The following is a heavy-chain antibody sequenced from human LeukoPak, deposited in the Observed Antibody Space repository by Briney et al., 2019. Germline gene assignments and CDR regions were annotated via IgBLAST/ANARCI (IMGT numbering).Heavy chain of an antibody. CDR1: GYSISSNNY. CDR2: IYHSGSI. CDR3: ARALVGTTGRFDY. D-gene: IGHD1-26*01. J-gene: IGHJ4*02. Sequence: SETLSLTCTVSGYSISSNNYWGWTRQPPGKGLEWIGNIYHSGSISYNPSLKSRVTISVDTSKNQFSLKLTSVTAADTAVYFCARALVGTTGRFDYWGQGTLVTVSS. V-gene: IGHV4-38-2*02.